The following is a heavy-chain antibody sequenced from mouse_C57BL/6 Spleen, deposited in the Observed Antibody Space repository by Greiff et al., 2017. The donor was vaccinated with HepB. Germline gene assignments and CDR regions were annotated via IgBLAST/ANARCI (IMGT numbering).Heavy chain of an antibody. CDR2: IYPGDGDT. D-gene: IGHD1-1*01. CDR1: GYAFSSSW. V-gene: IGHV1-82*01. CDR3: ARYYYGSRWYFDV. J-gene: IGHJ1*03. Sequence: QVQLQQSGPELVKPGASVKISCKASGYAFSSSWMNWVKQRPGKGLEWIGRIYPGDGDTNYNGKFKGKATLTADKSSSTAYMQLSSLTSEDSAVYFCARYYYGSRWYFDVWGTGTTVTVSS.